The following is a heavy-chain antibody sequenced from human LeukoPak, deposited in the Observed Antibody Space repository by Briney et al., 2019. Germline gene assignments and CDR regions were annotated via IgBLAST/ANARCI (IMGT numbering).Heavy chain of an antibody. V-gene: IGHV3-30*04. CDR2: ISYDGSNK. J-gene: IGHJ4*02. CDR3: ARDNYHDSSGYAI. CDR1: GFTFSSYA. D-gene: IGHD3-22*01. Sequence: GRSLRLSCAASGFTFSSYAMHWVRQAPGKGLEWVAVISYDGSNKYYADSVKGRFTISRDNSKNTLYLQMNSLRAEDTAVYYCARDNYHDSSGYAIWGQGTLVTVSS.